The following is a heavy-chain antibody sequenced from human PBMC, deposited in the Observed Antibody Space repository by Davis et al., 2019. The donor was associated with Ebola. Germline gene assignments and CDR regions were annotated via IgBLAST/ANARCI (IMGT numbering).Heavy chain of an antibody. CDR1: AFTFGTYG. Sequence: GESLKISCAAFAFTFGTYGMHWVRQAPGKGLEWVASMSYDGRHTSYIDSVKGRFTISRDNSKNTLYLQMNSLRDEDTAVYFCAKEYCSNSGPYCTYFEDWGQGTQVTVSS. J-gene: IGHJ4*02. D-gene: IGHD3-10*01. V-gene: IGHV3-30*18. CDR2: MSYDGRHT. CDR3: AKEYCSNSGPYCTYFED.